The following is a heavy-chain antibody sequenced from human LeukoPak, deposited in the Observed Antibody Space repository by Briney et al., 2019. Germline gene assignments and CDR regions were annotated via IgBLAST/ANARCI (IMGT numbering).Heavy chain of an antibody. V-gene: IGHV3-21*01. CDR3: ARSKGIVVVPAAMPY. CDR2: ISSSSYI. D-gene: IGHD2-2*01. CDR1: GFTFSSYS. Sequence: PGGSLRLSCAASGFTFSSYSMNWVRQAPGKGLEWVSSISSSSYIYYADSVKGRFTISRDNAKNSLYLQMNSLRAEDTAVYYCARSKGIVVVPAAMPYWGQGTLVTVSS. J-gene: IGHJ4*02.